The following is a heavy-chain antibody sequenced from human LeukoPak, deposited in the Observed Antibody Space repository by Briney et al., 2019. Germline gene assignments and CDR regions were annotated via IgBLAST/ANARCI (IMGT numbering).Heavy chain of an antibody. CDR3: ARSDYFDY. Sequence: GSLRLSCAASGSTLSSYWMHWVRQAPGKGLVWVSRVKSDGSSTSYADSVKGRFTISRDNAKNTLYLQMNSLRAEDTAVYYCARSDYFDYWGQGILVTVSS. J-gene: IGHJ4*02. CDR1: GSTLSSYW. V-gene: IGHV3-74*01. CDR2: VKSDGSST.